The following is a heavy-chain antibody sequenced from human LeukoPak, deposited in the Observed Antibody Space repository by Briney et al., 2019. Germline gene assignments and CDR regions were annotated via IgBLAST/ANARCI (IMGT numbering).Heavy chain of an antibody. D-gene: IGHD6-19*01. V-gene: IGHV4-61*08. CDR1: GGSVSSGDYY. CDR2: IYYSGST. J-gene: IGHJ4*02. CDR3: ARAVAGHFDY. Sequence: SETLSLTCSVSGGSVSSGDYYWYWIRQPPGKGLEWIGYIYYSGSTNYNPSLKSRVTISIDTSKNQFSLKLSSVTAADTAVYYCARAVAGHFDYWGQGTLVTVSS.